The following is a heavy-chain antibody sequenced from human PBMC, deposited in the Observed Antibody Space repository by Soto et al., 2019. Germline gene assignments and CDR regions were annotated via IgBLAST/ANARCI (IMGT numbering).Heavy chain of an antibody. D-gene: IGHD6-19*01. CDR1: GYTLTELS. Sequence: ASVKVSCKVSGYTLTELSMHWVRQAPGKGLEWMGGFDPEDGETIYAQKFQGRVTMTEDASTDTAYMELSSLRSEDTAVYYCATVWLVQEGAFDIWGQGTMVTVSS. CDR3: ATVWLVQEGAFDI. V-gene: IGHV1-24*01. CDR2: FDPEDGET. J-gene: IGHJ3*02.